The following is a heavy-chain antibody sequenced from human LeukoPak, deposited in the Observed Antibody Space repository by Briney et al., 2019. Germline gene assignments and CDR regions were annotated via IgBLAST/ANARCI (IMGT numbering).Heavy chain of an antibody. J-gene: IGHJ4*02. CDR1: GFTFSSHG. CDR2: ISYDGSNK. V-gene: IGHV3-30*18. Sequence: PGRSLRLSCAASGFTFSSHGMHWVRQAPGKGLEWVAVISYDGSNKYYADSVKGRFTISRDNSKNTLYLQMNSLRAEDTAVYYCAKADYDILTGYYCDYWGQGTLVTVSS. D-gene: IGHD3-9*01. CDR3: AKADYDILTGYYCDY.